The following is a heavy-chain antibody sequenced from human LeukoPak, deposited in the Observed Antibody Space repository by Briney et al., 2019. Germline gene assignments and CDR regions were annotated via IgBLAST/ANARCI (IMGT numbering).Heavy chain of an antibody. J-gene: IGHJ6*02. D-gene: IGHD2-2*01. Sequence: PGGSLRLSCAASGFTFSSYEMNWVRQAPGKGLEWVSYISSSGSTIYYADSVKGRFTISRDNAKNSLYLQMSSLRAEDTAVYYCARDRFVVVPAASAYYYGMDVWGQGTTVTVSS. CDR2: ISSSGSTI. CDR3: ARDRFVVVPAASAYYYGMDV. V-gene: IGHV3-48*03. CDR1: GFTFSSYE.